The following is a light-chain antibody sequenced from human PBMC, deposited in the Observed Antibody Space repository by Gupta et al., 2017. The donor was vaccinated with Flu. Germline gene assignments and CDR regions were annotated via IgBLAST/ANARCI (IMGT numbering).Light chain of an antibody. V-gene: IGLV1-51*02. CDR1: SSNIGNNH. J-gene: IGLJ3*02. CDR2: ESE. Sequence: QSVLTQPPSASAAPGQKVTISCSGSSSNIGNNHVSWYQQFPGAAPQLVIYESEVRRVGIPDRFSGSRSGTSATLGITGLQAGDEADYYCGAWDSSLTQGVFGGGTKLTV. CDR3: GAWDSSLTQGV.